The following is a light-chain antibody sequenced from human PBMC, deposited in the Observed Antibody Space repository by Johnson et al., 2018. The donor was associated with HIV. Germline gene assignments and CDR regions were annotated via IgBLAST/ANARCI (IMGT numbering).Light chain of an antibody. CDR1: SSNIGNNY. CDR2: ENN. J-gene: IGLJ1*01. CDR3: GIWDASLSPLYF. V-gene: IGLV1-51*01. Sequence: QSVLTRPPSVSAAPGQKVSISCSGSSSNIGNNYVSWYHHLPRTAPKLLIYENNKGSSGIPDRFSGSKSGTSATLGITGLRAGDEADYYCGIWDASLSPLYFFGTGTTITVL.